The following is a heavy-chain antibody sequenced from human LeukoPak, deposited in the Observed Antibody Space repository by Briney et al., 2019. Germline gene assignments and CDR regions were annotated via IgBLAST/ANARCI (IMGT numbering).Heavy chain of an antibody. CDR1: GYTITSYG. CDR2: ISAYNGNT. CDR3: ARSPLAYCGGDCYCGI. V-gene: IGHV1-18*01. D-gene: IGHD2-21*02. J-gene: IGHJ3*02. Sequence: ASVKVSCKASGYTITSYGISWVRQAPGQGLEWMGWISAYNGNTNYAQMLQGRVTMTTDTSTSTAYMELRSLRSDDTAVYYCARSPLAYCGGDCYCGIWGQGTMVTVSS.